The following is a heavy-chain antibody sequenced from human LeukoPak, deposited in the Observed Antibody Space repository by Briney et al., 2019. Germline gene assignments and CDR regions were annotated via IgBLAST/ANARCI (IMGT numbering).Heavy chain of an antibody. Sequence: SETLSLTCAVYGGSFSGYYWSWIRQPPGKGLEWIGENNHSGSTNYNPSLKSRVTISVDTSKNQFPLKLSSVTAADTAVYYCARLGVITSSQWGQGTLVTVSS. CDR2: NNHSGST. CDR1: GGSFSGYY. V-gene: IGHV4-34*01. J-gene: IGHJ4*02. D-gene: IGHD3-22*01. CDR3: ARLGVITSSQ.